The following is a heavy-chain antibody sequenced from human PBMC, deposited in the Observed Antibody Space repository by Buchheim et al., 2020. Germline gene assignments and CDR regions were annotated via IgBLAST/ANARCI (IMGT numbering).Heavy chain of an antibody. D-gene: IGHD4-17*01. CDR1: GGSINGHY. CDR3: ARASDYGDFDY. CDR2: IYYSGSS. Sequence: QVQLQESGPGLVKPSETLSLTCTVSGGSINGHYWSWIRQPPGKGLEWIAYIYYSGSSNYNPSLKSRFTISGDTSKNQISLKLTSVTAADTAVYYCARASDYGDFDYWGQGTL. J-gene: IGHJ4*02. V-gene: IGHV4-59*11.